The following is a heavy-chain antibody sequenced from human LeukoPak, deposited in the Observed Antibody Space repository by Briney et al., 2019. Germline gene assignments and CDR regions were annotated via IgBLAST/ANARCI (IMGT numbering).Heavy chain of an antibody. CDR1: GFPFSNNP. V-gene: IGHV3-48*04. CDR2: ISTAITTT. J-gene: IGHJ4*03. D-gene: IGHD2-15*01. CDR3: ARDNPELGFCNGAGCDANSFDF. Sequence: QPGGSLRLSCVVSGFPFSNNPMNWVRQAPGKGLEWVSYISTAITTTYYAESVKGRFTISRDNGKYSLYLEMKTLRAEDTAMYFCARDNPELGFCNGAGCDANSFDFWGHGTLVTVSS.